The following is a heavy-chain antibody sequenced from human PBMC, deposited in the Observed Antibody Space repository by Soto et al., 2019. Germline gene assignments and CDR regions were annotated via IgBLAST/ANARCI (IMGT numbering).Heavy chain of an antibody. V-gene: IGHV4-31*03. Sequence: PSETLSLTCTVSGGSISSGGYYWSWIRQHPGKGLEWIGYIYYSGSTYYNPSLKSRVTISVDTSKNQISLKLSSVTAADTAVYYCARARYDILTGYLLDYWGQGTLVTVLL. CDR2: IYYSGST. CDR1: GGSISSGGYY. CDR3: ARARYDILTGYLLDY. J-gene: IGHJ4*02. D-gene: IGHD3-9*01.